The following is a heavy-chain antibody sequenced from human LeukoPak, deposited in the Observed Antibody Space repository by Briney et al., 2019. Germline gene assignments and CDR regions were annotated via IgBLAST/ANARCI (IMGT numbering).Heavy chain of an antibody. Sequence: GASVKVSCKASGGTFSSYAISWVRQAPGQGLEWMGGIIPIFGTANYAQKFRGRVTITADESTSTAYMELSSLRSEDTAVYYCARDPFPSGYEGPSYNWFDPWGQGTLVTVSS. CDR2: IIPIFGTA. CDR1: GGTFSSYA. D-gene: IGHD5-12*01. V-gene: IGHV1-69*13. CDR3: ARDPFPSGYEGPSYNWFDP. J-gene: IGHJ5*02.